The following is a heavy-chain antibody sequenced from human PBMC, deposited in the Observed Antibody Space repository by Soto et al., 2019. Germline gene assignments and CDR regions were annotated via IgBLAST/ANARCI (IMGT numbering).Heavy chain of an antibody. V-gene: IGHV3-21*06. CDR3: ARSTPGNPFDI. D-gene: IGHD3-10*01. Sequence: EVQLVESGGGLVKSGGSLRVSCAASGFSFTSYTMNWVRQTPGKGLEWVASISAGGRSIYYADSLKGRSTVSRDNAKSSLYLQMNSLRAEDTAVYYCARSTPGNPFDIWGQGTMVTVSS. J-gene: IGHJ3*02. CDR2: ISAGGRSI. CDR1: GFSFTSYT.